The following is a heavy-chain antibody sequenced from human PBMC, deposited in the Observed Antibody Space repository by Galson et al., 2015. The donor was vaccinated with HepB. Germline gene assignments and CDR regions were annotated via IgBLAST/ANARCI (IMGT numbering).Heavy chain of an antibody. CDR1: GFTVSSTY. J-gene: IGHJ4*02. CDR3: ARSRGNGPFDD. V-gene: IGHV3-53*04. CDR2: IYSGGAI. Sequence: SLRLSCAASGFTVSSTYMSWVRQAPGQGLEWVAVIYSGGAIHYADSVEGRFSISRHNSQNTLDLQMNSLRSEDTAVYYCARSRGNGPFDDWGQGTLVIVSS. D-gene: IGHD4-17*01.